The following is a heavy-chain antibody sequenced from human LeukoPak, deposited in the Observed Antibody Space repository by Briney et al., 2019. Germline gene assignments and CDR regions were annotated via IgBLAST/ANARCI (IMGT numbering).Heavy chain of an antibody. D-gene: IGHD3-22*01. V-gene: IGHV3-7*01. J-gene: IGHJ2*01. CDR2: IKQDGSEK. CDR3: ARGVVVIKFWYFGL. Sequence: PGGSLRLSCAASGFTFSNYWMNWVRQAPGKGLEWVANIKQDGSEKYYVDSVEGRFTVSRDNTKNTLYLQMNSLRAEDTAVYYCARGVVVIKFWYFGLWGRGTLVTVSS. CDR1: GFTFSNYW.